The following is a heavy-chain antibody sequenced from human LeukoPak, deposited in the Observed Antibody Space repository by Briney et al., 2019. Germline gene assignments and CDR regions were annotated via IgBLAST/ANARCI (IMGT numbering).Heavy chain of an antibody. J-gene: IGHJ4*02. CDR1: GYTFNSYG. CDR3: ARGITIFGVVNY. CDR2: ISAYNGGI. Sequence: ASVKVSCKASGYTFNSYGYNWVRQAPGQGLEWMGWISAYNGGIIYAQKLQGRVTMTTDTSTSTANMELRSLRSDDTAVYYCARGITIFGVVNYWGQGTLVTVSS. D-gene: IGHD3-3*01. V-gene: IGHV1-18*01.